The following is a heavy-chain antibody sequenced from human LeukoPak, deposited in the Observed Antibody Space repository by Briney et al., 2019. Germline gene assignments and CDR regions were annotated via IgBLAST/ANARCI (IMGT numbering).Heavy chain of an antibody. J-gene: IGHJ4*02. CDR3: AKRYGSSYYYFDY. CDR1: GFTFSSYA. Sequence: GGSLRLSCAASGFTFSSYAMSWVRQAPGKGLEWVSAITSGGNTYYADSVKGRLTISRDNSKNTLYLQMNSLRADDTAVYYCAKRYGSSYYYFDYWAQGTLVTVSS. V-gene: IGHV3-23*01. CDR2: ITSGGNT. D-gene: IGHD6-13*01.